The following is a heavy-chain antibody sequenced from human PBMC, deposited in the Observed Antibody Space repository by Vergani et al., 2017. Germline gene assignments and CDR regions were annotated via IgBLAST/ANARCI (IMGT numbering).Heavy chain of an antibody. V-gene: IGHV1-69*02. D-gene: IGHD2-15*01. CDR1: GGTFSSYT. CDR3: ARGGYCSGGSCYSRAFDI. J-gene: IGHJ3*02. Sequence: QVQLVQSGAEVKKPGSSVKVSCKASGGTFSSYTISWVRQAPGQGLEWMGRIIPILGIANYAQKFQGRVTITADKSTSTAYMELSSLRSEDTAVYYCARGGYCSGGSCYSRAFDIWGQGTMVTVSS. CDR2: IIPILGIA.